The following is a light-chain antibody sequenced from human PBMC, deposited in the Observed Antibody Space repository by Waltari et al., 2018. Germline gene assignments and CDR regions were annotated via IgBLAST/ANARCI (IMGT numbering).Light chain of an antibody. Sequence: DIQMTQSPSSLSASVGDRVTIACRASQGIRNDLGWFQQKPGRAPTRLIYAAFRLQPGVPSRFSGSGFGTEFTLTISSLRPEDFAIYYCLQHNTYPLTFGGGTKVEV. V-gene: IGKV1-17*01. CDR2: AAF. CDR3: LQHNTYPLT. CDR1: QGIRND. J-gene: IGKJ4*01.